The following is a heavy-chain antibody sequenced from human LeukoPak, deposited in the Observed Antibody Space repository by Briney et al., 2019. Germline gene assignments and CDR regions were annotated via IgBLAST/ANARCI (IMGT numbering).Heavy chain of an antibody. V-gene: IGHV4-34*01. CDR2: INHSGST. CDR1: GFTFTTYW. J-gene: IGHJ3*02. D-gene: IGHD1-14*01. Sequence: GSLRLSCAASGFTFTTYWMAWIRQPPGKGLEWIGEINHSGSTNYNPSLKSRVTISVDTSKNQFSLKLSSVTAADTAVYYCARGGRPAWDRAFDIWGQGTMVTVSS. CDR3: ARGGRPAWDRAFDI.